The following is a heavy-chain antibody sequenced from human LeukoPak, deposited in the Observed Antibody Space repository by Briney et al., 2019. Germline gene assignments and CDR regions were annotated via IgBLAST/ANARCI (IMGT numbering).Heavy chain of an antibody. J-gene: IGHJ4*02. D-gene: IGHD6-19*01. Sequence: PGGSLRLSCAASGFTFSSYGMNWVHQAPGKGLEWVSYISTTSSTIYYADSVKGRFTMSRDNVKSSLYLQMDSLRDEDTAVYYCARGKEKWLDHFDHWGQGSLVTVSS. CDR2: ISTTSSTI. V-gene: IGHV3-48*02. CDR3: ARGKEKWLDHFDH. CDR1: GFTFSSYG.